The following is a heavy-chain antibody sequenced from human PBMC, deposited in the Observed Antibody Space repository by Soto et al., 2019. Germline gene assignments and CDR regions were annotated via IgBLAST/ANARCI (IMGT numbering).Heavy chain of an antibody. V-gene: IGHV1-3*05. CDR1: GYTFTNYA. J-gene: IGHJ4*02. D-gene: IGHD2-15*01. CDR3: ARGDWWLFDY. CDR2: INAGNGNT. Sequence: QVQLVQSGAEEKKPGASVKVSCKASGYTFTNYAMHWVRQAPGQRLEWMGWINAGNGNTKYSQKFQGRATITRDTSACTAYMELSSLRSEDTAVYYCARGDWWLFDYWGQGTLVTVSS.